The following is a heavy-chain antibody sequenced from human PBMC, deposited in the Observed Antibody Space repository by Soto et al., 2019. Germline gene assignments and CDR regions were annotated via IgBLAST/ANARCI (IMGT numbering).Heavy chain of an antibody. V-gene: IGHV3-23*01. CDR2: ISNSGGST. CDR3: AKDGVSGNWFGNDY. Sequence: EVQLLESGGGLVQPGGSLRLSCAASGFIFSSYGMSWVRQAPGKGLEWVSSISNSGGSTYYADSVKGRFTISRDNSKNTLSLRMNRLRADDTAVYYCAKDGVSGNWFGNDYWGQGTLVTVSS. D-gene: IGHD3-10*01. CDR1: GFIFSSYG. J-gene: IGHJ4*02.